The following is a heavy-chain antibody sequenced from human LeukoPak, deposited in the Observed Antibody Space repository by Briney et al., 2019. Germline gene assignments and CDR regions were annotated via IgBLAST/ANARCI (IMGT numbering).Heavy chain of an antibody. Sequence: GGSLTLSCAASGFTLSSFGMVWVRQAPGKGLEWVTLMWYDGRNKYYADSVKGRFTISRDNSKNTVYLQMNSLRGEDTAVYYCARVGDMEAFDIWGQGTRVTVSS. CDR3: ARVGDMEAFDI. D-gene: IGHD3-16*01. J-gene: IGHJ3*02. V-gene: IGHV3-33*01. CDR1: GFTLSSFG. CDR2: MWYDGRNK.